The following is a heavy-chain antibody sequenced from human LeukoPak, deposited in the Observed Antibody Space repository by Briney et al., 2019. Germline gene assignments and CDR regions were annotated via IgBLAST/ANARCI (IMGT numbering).Heavy chain of an antibody. Sequence: PSQTLSLTCTVSGGSINSGDYFWSWIRQHPGKGLEWIGYIYYSESTHYNPSLKTRITISVDTSKNEFSLKLSSVTAADTAVYYCARVHHERLRLDVWGQGTTVTVSS. D-gene: IGHD2-21*02. CDR3: ARVHHERLRLDV. J-gene: IGHJ6*02. CDR2: IYYSEST. V-gene: IGHV4-31*03. CDR1: GGSINSGDYF.